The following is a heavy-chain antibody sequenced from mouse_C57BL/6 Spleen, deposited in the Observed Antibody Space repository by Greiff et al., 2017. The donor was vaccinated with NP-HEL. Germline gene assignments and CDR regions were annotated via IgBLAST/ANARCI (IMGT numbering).Heavy chain of an antibody. Sequence: DVMLVESGEGLVKPGGFLKLSCAASGFTFSSYAMSWVRQTPEKRLEWVAYISSGGDYIYYADTVKGRFTISRDNARNTLYLQMSSLKSEDTAMYYCTRDYRYFDVWGTGTTVTVSS. CDR1: GFTFSSYA. CDR3: TRDYRYFDV. J-gene: IGHJ1*03. CDR2: ISSGGDYI. V-gene: IGHV5-9-1*02.